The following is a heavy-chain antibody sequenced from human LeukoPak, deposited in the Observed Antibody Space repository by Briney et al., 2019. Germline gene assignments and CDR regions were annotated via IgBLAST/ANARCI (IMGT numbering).Heavy chain of an antibody. Sequence: SETLSLTCTVSGGSISSYYWSRIRQPPGKGLEWIGYIYYSGSTNYNPSLKSRVTISVDTSKNQFSLKLSSVTAADTAVYYCARSPTPRYRSSWFYYWGQGTLVAVSS. J-gene: IGHJ4*02. CDR3: ARSPTPRYRSSWFYY. CDR2: IYYSGST. D-gene: IGHD6-13*01. CDR1: GGSISSYY. V-gene: IGHV4-59*01.